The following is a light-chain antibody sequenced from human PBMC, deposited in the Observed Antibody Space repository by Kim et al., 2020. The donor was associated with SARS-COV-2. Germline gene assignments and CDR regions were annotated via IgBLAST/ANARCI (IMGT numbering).Light chain of an antibody. CDR2: EVS. Sequence: GQPVPTSSTGSTSDVGAYNYVSWYQQNPGKAPKLMIYEVSKRPSGVPDRFSGSKSGNTASLTVSGLQAKDEADYYCSSYTGSNNLVFGGGTQLTVL. V-gene: IGLV2-8*01. CDR1: TSDVGAYNY. CDR3: SSYTGSNNLV. J-gene: IGLJ2*01.